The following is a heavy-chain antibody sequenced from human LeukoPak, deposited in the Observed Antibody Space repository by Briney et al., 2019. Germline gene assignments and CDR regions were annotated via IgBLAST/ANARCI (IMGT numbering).Heavy chain of an antibody. V-gene: IGHV3-30*04. J-gene: IGHJ6*02. Sequence: GGSLRLSCAASGFTFSSYAMHWVRQAPGKGLEWVAVISYDGSNKYYADSVKGRFTISRDNSKNTLYLQMNSLRAEDTAVYYCARDTGFGVVINPTYGMDVWGQGTTVTVSS. CDR1: GFTFSSYA. D-gene: IGHD3-3*01. CDR2: ISYDGSNK. CDR3: ARDTGFGVVINPTYGMDV.